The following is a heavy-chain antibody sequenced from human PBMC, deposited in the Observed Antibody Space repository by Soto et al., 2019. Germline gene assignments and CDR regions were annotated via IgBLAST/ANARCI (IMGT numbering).Heavy chain of an antibody. D-gene: IGHD3-3*01. CDR1: GYTFTNYG. J-gene: IGHJ4*02. V-gene: IGHV1-18*01. CDR3: ARGGRFAVADTDY. CDR2: ISAYNGNT. Sequence: QVQLVQSGVEVKKPGASVKVSCKASGYTFTNYGITWVRQAPGQGLEWLGWISAYNGNTNYAQNFQGRVTMTTETSTSTDYMDLRSLRSDDTAVYYCARGGRFAVADTDYWGQGTLLTVSS.